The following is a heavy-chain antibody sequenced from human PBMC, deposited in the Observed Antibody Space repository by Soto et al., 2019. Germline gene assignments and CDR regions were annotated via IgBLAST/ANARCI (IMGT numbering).Heavy chain of an antibody. V-gene: IGHV1-69*13. J-gene: IGHJ1*01. D-gene: IGHD3-22*01. CDR2: IIPIFGTA. CDR3: ARAPFGSGYQMQGTLLAPFQH. CDR1: GGTFSSYA. Sequence: SVKVSFKASGGTFSSYAISWVRQAPGQGLEWMGGIIPIFGTANYAQKFQGRVTITADESTSTAYMELSSLRSEDTAVYYCARAPFGSGYQMQGTLLAPFQHWGQGTLVTVSS.